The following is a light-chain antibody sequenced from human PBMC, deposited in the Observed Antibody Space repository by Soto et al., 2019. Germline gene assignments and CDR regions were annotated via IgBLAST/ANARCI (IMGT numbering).Light chain of an antibody. Sequence: DIQMTQSPSSVSASVGDRVTITCRASQGISSWLAWYQQKPGQAPKLLIYGASNLQSGVPSRFSGSGTGTEFTLTTSSLQPEDFATYYCQQATNFTHTFRGGTKVDIX. CDR2: GAS. V-gene: IGKV1-12*01. J-gene: IGKJ4*01. CDR1: QGISSW. CDR3: QQATNFTHT.